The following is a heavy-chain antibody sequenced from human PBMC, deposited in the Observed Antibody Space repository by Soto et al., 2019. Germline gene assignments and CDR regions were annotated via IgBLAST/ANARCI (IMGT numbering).Heavy chain of an antibody. CDR3: ARETYYYVITAYRTNWFDP. CDR1: GDSISSYY. D-gene: IGHD3-10*02. Sequence: SETLSLTCTVSGDSISSYYWSWIRQPPGKGPEWIGYIYYSGGTNYNPSLQNRVTISVDTSKNQFFLKLSSVTAADTTVYYCARETYYYVITAYRTNWFDPWGQGALVTVS. V-gene: IGHV4-59*01. CDR2: IYYSGGT. J-gene: IGHJ5*02.